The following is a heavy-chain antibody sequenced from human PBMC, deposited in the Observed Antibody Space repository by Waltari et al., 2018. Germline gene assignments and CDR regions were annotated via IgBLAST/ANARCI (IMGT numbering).Heavy chain of an antibody. Sequence: QLQLQESGPGLVNPSETLSLTCTVSGGSISSSSYYWGWIRQPPGKGLEWIGSIYYSGSTYYNPSLKSRVTISVDTSKNQFSLKLSSVTAADTAVYYCASLADEVVIAPNVDYWGQGTLVTVSS. D-gene: IGHD2-21*01. J-gene: IGHJ4*02. CDR2: IYYSGST. V-gene: IGHV4-39*07. CDR1: GGSISSSSYY. CDR3: ASLADEVVIAPNVDY.